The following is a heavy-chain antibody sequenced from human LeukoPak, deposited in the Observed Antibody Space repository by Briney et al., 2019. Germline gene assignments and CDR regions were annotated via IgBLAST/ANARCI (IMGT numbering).Heavy chain of an antibody. CDR2: INTNTGNP. CDR1: AYTFTRNS. J-gene: IGHJ6*03. CDR3: ARGDCTSTSCYDGFYYYYYMDV. D-gene: IGHD2-2*01. Sequence: ASVKVTCKASAYTFTRNSMHLVRQAPGQGLEGMGGINTNTGNPTKSYAFTGRFVFSLDTSVSTAYLQIRSLKAEDTAVYYCARGDCTSTSCYDGFYYYYYMDVWGKGTTVTVSS. V-gene: IGHV7-4-1*02.